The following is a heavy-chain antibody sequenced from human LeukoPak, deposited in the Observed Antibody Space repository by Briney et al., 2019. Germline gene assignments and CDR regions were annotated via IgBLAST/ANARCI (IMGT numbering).Heavy chain of an antibody. D-gene: IGHD6-13*01. V-gene: IGHV3-21*01. CDR1: GFTFSSYS. CDR2: ISSSSSYI. CDR3: ASRAYIAADGPVDY. Sequence: GGSLRLSCAASGFTFSSYSMNWVRQAPGKWLEWVSSISSSSSYIYYADSVKGRFTISRDNAKNSLYLQMNSLRAEDTAVYYCASRAYIAADGPVDYWGQGTLVTVCS. J-gene: IGHJ4*02.